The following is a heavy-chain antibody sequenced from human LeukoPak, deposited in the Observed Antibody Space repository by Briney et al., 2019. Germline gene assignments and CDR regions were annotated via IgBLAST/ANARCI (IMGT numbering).Heavy chain of an antibody. Sequence: ASVKVSCKASEYIFTGYYIHWVGQAPGQGLEWMGWIDPNTGDSNYVQKFQGRVTMTRDTSISTANMELSRLRSDDTAVYYCARDEGYCTNDVCLATIGHFDYWGQGTLVTVSS. CDR1: EYIFTGYY. V-gene: IGHV1-2*02. CDR2: IDPNTGDS. CDR3: ARDEGYCTNDVCLATIGHFDY. J-gene: IGHJ4*02. D-gene: IGHD2-8*01.